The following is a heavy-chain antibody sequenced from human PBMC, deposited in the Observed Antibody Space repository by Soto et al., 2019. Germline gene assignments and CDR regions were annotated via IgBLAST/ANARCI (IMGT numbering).Heavy chain of an antibody. D-gene: IGHD3-10*01. J-gene: IGHJ4*02. CDR1: GGSVSSGSDY. CDR2: IYYSGST. Sequence: PSGTMYLTCAVSGGSVSSGSDYWSWIRQPPGKGLEWIGYIYYSGSTNYNPSLKSRVTISVDTSKNQFSLKLNSMTAADTAVYYCARHNYGSGSTYFDYWGQGTLVTVSS. CDR3: ARHNYGSGSTYFDY. V-gene: IGHV4-61*01.